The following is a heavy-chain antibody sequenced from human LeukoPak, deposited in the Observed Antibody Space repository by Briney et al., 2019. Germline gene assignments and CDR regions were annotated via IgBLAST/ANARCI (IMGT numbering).Heavy chain of an antibody. CDR1: GGSISTYY. J-gene: IGHJ4*02. D-gene: IGHD3-9*01. Sequence: SETLSLTCTVSGGSISTYYWSWIRQPPGKGLEWIAYIYYSGSTKYNPSLKSRVTISVDTSKNQFSLKLSSVTAADTAVYYCARFSNNYDILTGYPMYYFDYWGQGTLVTVSS. V-gene: IGHV4-59*01. CDR2: IYYSGST. CDR3: ARFSNNYDILTGYPMYYFDY.